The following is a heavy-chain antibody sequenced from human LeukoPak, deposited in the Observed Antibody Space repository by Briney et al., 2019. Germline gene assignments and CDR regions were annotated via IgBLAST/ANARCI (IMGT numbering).Heavy chain of an antibody. CDR3: ARDSRTVGATTIDH. CDR1: GGSISGSSSY. V-gene: IGHV4-39*07. CDR2: IHYSWST. Sequence: SETLSLTCTVSGGSISGSSSYWGWIRQPPGMGLEWIGNIHYSWSTYYNPSLKRRVTISLDTSKNQFSLKLSSVTAADTAVYYCARDSRTVGATTIDHWGQGTLVTVSS. J-gene: IGHJ4*02. D-gene: IGHD1-26*01.